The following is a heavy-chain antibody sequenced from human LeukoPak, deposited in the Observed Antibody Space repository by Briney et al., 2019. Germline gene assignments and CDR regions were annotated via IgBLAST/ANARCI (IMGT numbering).Heavy chain of an antibody. Sequence: GGSLRLSCAASGFTFRCYAMSWLRPAPGKGLEWIAAISGSGGSTYYADSVKGRVTIHRDNPKKTVYVQMDSLGAEGTAVYYCAKEILPASTFFDPWGQGTLVTVSS. CDR2: ISGSGGST. V-gene: IGHV3-23*01. CDR1: GFTFRCYA. CDR3: AKEILPASTFFDP. D-gene: IGHD2-2*01. J-gene: IGHJ5*02.